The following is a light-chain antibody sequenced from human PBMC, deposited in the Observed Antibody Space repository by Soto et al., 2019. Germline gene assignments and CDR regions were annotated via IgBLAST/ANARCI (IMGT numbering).Light chain of an antibody. CDR3: QSYDTSNHVV. CDR1: SGSISSDY. CDR2: EDT. V-gene: IGLV6-57*02. Sequence: NFMLTQPHSVSESPGKTVTISCTGSSGSISSDYVQWYQQRPGSAPTTVIYEDTKRPSGVPDRFSGSIDSSSNSASLTISGLKTEDEADYYCQSYDTSNHVVIGGGTKLTVL. J-gene: IGLJ2*01.